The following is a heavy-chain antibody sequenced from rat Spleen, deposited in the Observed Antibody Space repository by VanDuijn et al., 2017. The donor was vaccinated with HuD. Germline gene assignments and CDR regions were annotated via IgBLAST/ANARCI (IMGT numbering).Heavy chain of an antibody. Sequence: VQLVESGGGLVQPGRSLKLSCAASGFTFSNYYMAWVRQAPTKGLEWMGVIWGNGNTNYNSVFKSRLSISRDTSKSQVFLRMNSLQTEDTAMYFCARPEPGIPIAYWGQGTLVTVSS. J-gene: IGHJ3*01. D-gene: IGHD1-4*01. CDR3: ARPEPGIPIAY. V-gene: IGHV2-13*01. CDR2: IWGNGNT. CDR1: GFTFSNYY.